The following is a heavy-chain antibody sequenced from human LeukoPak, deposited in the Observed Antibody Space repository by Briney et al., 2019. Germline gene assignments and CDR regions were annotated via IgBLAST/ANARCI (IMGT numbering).Heavy chain of an antibody. V-gene: IGHV3-7*03. CDR1: GFTFSTYW. CDR2: IKKDGSEK. Sequence: GGSLKLSCAASGFTFSTYWMSWVRQAPGKGLEWVGNIKKDGSEKYYMDSVKGRFTISRDKAENSLYLQMNSLRAEDTAVYYCAREGVHCSGRSCLKAYWGQGTQVTVSS. J-gene: IGHJ4*02. D-gene: IGHD2-15*01. CDR3: AREGVHCSGRSCLKAY.